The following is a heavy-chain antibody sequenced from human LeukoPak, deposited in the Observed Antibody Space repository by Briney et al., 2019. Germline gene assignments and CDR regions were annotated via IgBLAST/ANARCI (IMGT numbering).Heavy chain of an antibody. J-gene: IGHJ6*02. D-gene: IGHD4-17*01. CDR2: IKQDGSEK. CDR3: ARTDYGDQYPKSYYYYGMDV. Sequence: HPGGSLRLSCAASGFTFSSYWMSWVRQAPGKGLEWVANIKQDGSEKYYVDSVKGRFTISRDNAKNSLYLQMNSLRAEDTAVYYCARTDYGDQYPKSYYYYGMDVWGQGTTVTVSS. CDR1: GFTFSSYW. V-gene: IGHV3-7*03.